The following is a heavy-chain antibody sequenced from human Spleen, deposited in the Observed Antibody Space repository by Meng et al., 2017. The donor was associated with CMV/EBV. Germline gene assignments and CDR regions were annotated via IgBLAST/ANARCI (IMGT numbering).Heavy chain of an antibody. CDR1: GFTFSNAW. D-gene: IGHD3-22*01. CDR2: IKSKTDGGTT. CDR3: VTYNYDSSDYFDY. J-gene: IGHJ4*02. Sequence: SGFTFSNAWMSWVRQAPGKGLEWVGRIKSKTDGGTTDYAAPVKGRFTISRDDSKNTLYLQMNSLKTEDTAVYYCVTYNYDSSDYFDYWGQGTLVTVSS. V-gene: IGHV3-15*01.